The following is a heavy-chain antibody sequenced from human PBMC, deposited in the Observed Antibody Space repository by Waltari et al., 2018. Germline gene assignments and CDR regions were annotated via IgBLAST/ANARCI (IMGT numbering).Heavy chain of an antibody. D-gene: IGHD5-12*01. V-gene: IGHV4-4*02. CDR2: ISHSGGS. CDR1: GGSVSSGSW. Sequence: QVQLQESGPGLVKPSGTLSLTCAVSGGSVSSGSWWGWVRQSPGKGLEWISEISHSGGSNYNPSLKSRVTISVDESKNQFSLKLTSITAADTAVYYCARDRGLRGGYDSWGQGMLVTVSS. J-gene: IGHJ5*02. CDR3: ARDRGLRGGYDS.